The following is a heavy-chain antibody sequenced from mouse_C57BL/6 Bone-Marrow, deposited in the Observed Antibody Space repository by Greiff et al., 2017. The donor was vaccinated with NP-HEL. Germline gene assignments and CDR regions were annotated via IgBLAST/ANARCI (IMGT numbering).Heavy chain of an antibody. V-gene: IGHV1-76*01. CDR3: ARGIGYYYAMDY. Sequence: QVQLKQSGAELVRPGASVKLSCKASGYTFTDYYINWVKQRPGQGLEWIARIYPGSGNTYYNEKFKGKATLTAEKSSSTAYMQLSSLTSEDSAVYFCARGIGYYYAMDYWGQGTSVTVSS. CDR2: IYPGSGNT. J-gene: IGHJ4*01. CDR1: GYTFTDYY.